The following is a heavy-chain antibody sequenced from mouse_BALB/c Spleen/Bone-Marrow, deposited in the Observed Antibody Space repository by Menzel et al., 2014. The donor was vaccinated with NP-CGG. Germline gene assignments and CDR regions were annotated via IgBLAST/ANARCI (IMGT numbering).Heavy chain of an antibody. CDR2: INTNGGTT. J-gene: IGHJ3*01. V-gene: IGHV5-6-3*01. D-gene: IGHD2-14*01. CDR3: ARNRYDWFAY. Sequence: EVMLVESGGVLVQPGGSLKLSCAASGFTFSSYDMSWVRRTPDKRLELVATINTNGGTTYYPDSVEGRFTISRDNAKSTLYLQMSSLKSADTAIYYCARNRYDWFAYWGQGTLVTVSA. CDR1: GFTFSSYD.